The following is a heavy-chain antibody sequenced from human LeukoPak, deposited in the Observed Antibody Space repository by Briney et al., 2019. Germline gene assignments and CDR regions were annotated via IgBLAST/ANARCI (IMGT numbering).Heavy chain of an antibody. CDR2: ISVSGNT. CDR3: ARVLPLDQVGATD. J-gene: IGHJ4*02. CDR1: GFTLSSYA. Sequence: GGSLRLSCAASGFTLSSYAMSWVRQGPGKGLEWVSAISVSGNTYHADSVKGRFTISRDSSKNTLYLQMNSLRAEDTAVYYCARVLPLDQVGATDWGQGTLVTVSS. D-gene: IGHD1-26*01. V-gene: IGHV3-23*01.